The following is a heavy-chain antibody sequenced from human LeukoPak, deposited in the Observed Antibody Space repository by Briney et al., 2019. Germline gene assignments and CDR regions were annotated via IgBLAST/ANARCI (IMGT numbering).Heavy chain of an antibody. CDR3: ARVQYSFRHILTGYDY. V-gene: IGHV4-59*08. J-gene: IGHJ4*02. CDR1: GDSISSYY. Sequence: SETLSLTCTVSGDSISSYYWSWVRQPPGKGLEWIGYMSYSGSTDYNPSLRSRVTISVDTPKNQFSLKLSSVTAADTAVYYCARVQYSFRHILTGYDYWGQGTLVTVSS. CDR2: MSYSGST. D-gene: IGHD3-9*01.